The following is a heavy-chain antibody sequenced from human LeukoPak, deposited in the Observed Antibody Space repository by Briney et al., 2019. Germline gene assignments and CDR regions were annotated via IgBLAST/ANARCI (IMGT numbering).Heavy chain of an antibody. Sequence: SVKVSCKASGGTFSSYAVSWLRQAPGQGLEWMGRIVRVSGTADYAQKFQGRVTIFADESTTTAYMELSSLRSEDTAVYYCARGSLGIVVVPAAIEDYYYGMDVWGQGTTVTVSS. CDR1: GGTFSSYA. D-gene: IGHD2-2*03. V-gene: IGHV1-69*13. CDR3: ARGSLGIVVVPAAIEDYYYGMDV. CDR2: IVRVSGTA. J-gene: IGHJ6*02.